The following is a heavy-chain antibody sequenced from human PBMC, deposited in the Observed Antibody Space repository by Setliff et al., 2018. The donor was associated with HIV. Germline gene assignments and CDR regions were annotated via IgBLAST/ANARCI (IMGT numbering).Heavy chain of an antibody. CDR2: IYHSGST. J-gene: IGHJ3*02. Sequence: PSETLSLTCAVPGGSISSNNWWTWVRQPPGKGLEWIGEIYHSGSTNYNPSLKRRVTISVDKSKNQFSLKLSSVTAADTAVYYCARDTHAAVDGTGGDAFDIWGQGTMVTVSS. CDR1: GGSISSNNW. CDR3: ARDTHAAVDGTGGDAFDI. D-gene: IGHD6-13*01. V-gene: IGHV4-4*02.